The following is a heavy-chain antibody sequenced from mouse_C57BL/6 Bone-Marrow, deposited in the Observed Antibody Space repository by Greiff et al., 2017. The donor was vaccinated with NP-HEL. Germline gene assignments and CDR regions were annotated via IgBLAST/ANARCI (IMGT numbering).Heavy chain of an antibody. V-gene: IGHV10-1*01. CDR3: VRPVGCMDY. D-gene: IGHD2-14*01. J-gene: IGHJ4*01. CDR1: GFSFNTYA. Sequence: EVKLQESGGGLVQPKGSLKLSCAASGFSFNTYAMNWVRQAPGKGLEWVARIRSKSNNSETYYADSVKDRLTISRDDSETMLHLQMHNLKTEDTAMYYCVRPVGCMDYWGQGTSLTVSS. CDR2: IRSKSNNSET.